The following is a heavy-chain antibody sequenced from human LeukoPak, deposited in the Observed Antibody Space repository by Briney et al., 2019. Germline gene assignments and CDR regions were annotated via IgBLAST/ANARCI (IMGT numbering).Heavy chain of an antibody. D-gene: IGHD3-22*01. J-gene: IGHJ4*02. V-gene: IGHV4-34*01. Sequence: PSETLSLTCAVYGGSFSGYYWSWIRQPPGKGLEWIGYIYHSGNTDYNPSLKSRVTISVDTSKNQFSLKLSSVTAADTAVYYCARAEPYDSSGYYRYYFDYWGQGTLVTVSS. CDR3: ARAEPYDSSGYYRYYFDY. CDR1: GGSFSGYY. CDR2: IYHSGNT.